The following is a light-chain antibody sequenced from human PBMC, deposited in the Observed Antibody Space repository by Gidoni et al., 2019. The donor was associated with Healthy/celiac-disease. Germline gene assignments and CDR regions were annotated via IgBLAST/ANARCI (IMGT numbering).Light chain of an antibody. Sequence: DIHSIQSPSSLSASVGDRVTITCRASQSISSYLNWYQQKPGKAPRLLIYAASSLQSGIPSRFSGSGSGTDFTLTISSLQPEDFAAYYCQQSYSTPGTFGPGTKVDIK. CDR1: QSISSY. J-gene: IGKJ3*01. V-gene: IGKV1-39*01. CDR3: QQSYSTPGT. CDR2: AAS.